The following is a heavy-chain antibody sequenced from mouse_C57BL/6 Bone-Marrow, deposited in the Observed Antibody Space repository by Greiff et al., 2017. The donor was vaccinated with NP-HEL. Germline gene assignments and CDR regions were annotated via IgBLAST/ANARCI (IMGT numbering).Heavy chain of an antibody. V-gene: IGHV1-50*01. CDR3: ARGRYGSSYDYAMDY. CDR1: GYTFTSYW. J-gene: IGHJ4*01. CDR2: IDPSDSYT. Sequence: QVQLQQPGAELVKPGASVKLSCKASGYTFTSYWMQWVKQRPGQGLEWIGEIDPSDSYTNYNQKFKGKATLTVDTSSSTAYMQLSSLTSEDSAVYYCARGRYGSSYDYAMDYWGQGTSVTVSS. D-gene: IGHD1-1*01.